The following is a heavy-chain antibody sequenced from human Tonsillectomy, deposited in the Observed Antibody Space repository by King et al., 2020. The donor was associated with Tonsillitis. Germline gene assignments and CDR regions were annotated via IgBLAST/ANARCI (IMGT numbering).Heavy chain of an antibody. CDR1: GYTFTSYG. CDR3: ARSYYYDSSGYLGDY. V-gene: IGHV1-18*01. J-gene: IGHJ4*02. D-gene: IGHD3-22*01. Sequence: VQLVESGAEVKKPGASVKVSCKASGYTFTSYGISWVRQAPGQGLEWMGWISAYNGNTNYAQELQGRVTMTTDTSTGTAYMELRSLRSDDTAVYYCARSYYYDSSGYLGDYWGQGTLVTVSS. CDR2: ISAYNGNT.